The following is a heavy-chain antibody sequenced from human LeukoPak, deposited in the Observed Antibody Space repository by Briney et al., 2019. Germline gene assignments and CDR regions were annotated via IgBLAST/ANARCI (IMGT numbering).Heavy chain of an antibody. CDR2: ISSSSSYI. CDR3: ASALTYYYDSSGQTYAFDI. V-gene: IGHV3-21*01. J-gene: IGHJ3*02. CDR1: GFTFSSYS. Sequence: GGSLRLSCAASGFTFSSYSMNWVRQAPGKGLEWVSSISSSSSYIYYADSVKGRFTISRDNAKSSLYLQMNSLRAEDTAVYYCASALTYYYDSSGQTYAFDIWGQGTMVTVSS. D-gene: IGHD3-22*01.